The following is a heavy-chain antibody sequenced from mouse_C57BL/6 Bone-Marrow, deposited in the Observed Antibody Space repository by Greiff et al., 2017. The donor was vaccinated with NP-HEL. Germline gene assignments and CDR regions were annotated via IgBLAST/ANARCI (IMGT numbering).Heavy chain of an antibody. CDR2: LDPANGNT. Sequence: VQLQQSVAELVRPGASVKLSCTASGFNIKNTYMHWVKQRPEQGLEWIGRLDPANGNTKYAPKFQGKATITANTSSNTAYLQLSSQTSEDTAIYYGARYYGSSPAWFAYWGQGTLVTVSA. V-gene: IGHV14-3*01. CDR1: GFNIKNTY. CDR3: ARYYGSSPAWFAY. D-gene: IGHD1-1*01. J-gene: IGHJ3*01.